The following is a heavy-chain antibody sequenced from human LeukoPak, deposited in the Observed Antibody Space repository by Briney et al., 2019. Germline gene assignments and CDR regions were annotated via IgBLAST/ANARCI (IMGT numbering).Heavy chain of an antibody. J-gene: IGHJ4*02. Sequence: PGGSLRLSCAASGFTFSSYSMNWVRQAPGKGLEWVSYINGGGSPIYYADSVRGRFIISRDDAKNSLYLQMNSLRAEDTAVYYCVRDNPRCCGVIPANIDDYWGQGTLVTVSS. CDR1: GFTFSSYS. CDR2: INGGGSPI. V-gene: IGHV3-48*01. CDR3: VRDNPRCCGVIPANIDDY. D-gene: IGHD2-21*01.